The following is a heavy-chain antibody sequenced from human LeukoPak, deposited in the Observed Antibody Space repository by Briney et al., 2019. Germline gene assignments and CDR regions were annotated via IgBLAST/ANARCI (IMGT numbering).Heavy chain of an antibody. V-gene: IGHV1-2*02. Sequence: ASVKVSCKASGYTFTGYYMHWVRQAHGQGLEWMGWINPNSGGTNYAQKLQGRVTMTRDTSISTAYMELSRLRSDDTAVYYCARGFPLWELLLSAFDIWGQGTMVTVSS. CDR1: GYTFTGYY. CDR2: INPNSGGT. D-gene: IGHD1-26*01. CDR3: ARGFPLWELLLSAFDI. J-gene: IGHJ3*02.